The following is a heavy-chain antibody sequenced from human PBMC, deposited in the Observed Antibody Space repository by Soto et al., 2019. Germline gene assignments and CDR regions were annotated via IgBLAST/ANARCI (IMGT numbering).Heavy chain of an antibody. J-gene: IGHJ4*02. D-gene: IGHD6-19*01. CDR2: ISYDGSNK. CDR3: AKVGPKYSTGWYFYFDY. CDR1: GFTVSSYG. Sequence: PGGSLRLSCAASGFTVSSYGMHWVRQAPGKGLEWVAVISYDGSNKYYADSVKGRFTISRDNSKKTLYLQMNSLRAEDKAVYYCAKVGPKYSTGWYFYFDYWGQGTLVTVSS. V-gene: IGHV3-30*18.